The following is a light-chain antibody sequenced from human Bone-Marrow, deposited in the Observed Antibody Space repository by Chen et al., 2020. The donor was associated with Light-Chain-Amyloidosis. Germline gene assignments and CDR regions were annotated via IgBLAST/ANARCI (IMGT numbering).Light chain of an antibody. V-gene: IGLV3-21*02. CDR2: GDS. CDR1: NIGSTS. CDR3: QVWDRSSDRPV. Sequence: SYVLTQPSSVSVAPGQTATIACGGTNIGSTSVHWYQQTPGQAPLLVVYGDSDRPSGIPERLSGANSGNTATLTISRGEAGDEADYYCQVWDRSSDRPVFGGGTKLTVL. J-gene: IGLJ3*02.